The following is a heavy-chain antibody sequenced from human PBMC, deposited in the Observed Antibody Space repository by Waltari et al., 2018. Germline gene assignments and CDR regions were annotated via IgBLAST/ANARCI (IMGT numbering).Heavy chain of an antibody. CDR2: ISGSGGSK. CDR1: GFTFSSYA. V-gene: IGHV3-23*01. Sequence: EVQLLESGGGLVQPGGSLRLSCAASGFTFSSYAMSWVRQAPGKGLEGVSAISGSGGSKYYADSVKGRFTISRDNAKNSLYLQMNSLRAEDTAVYYCARGLGLSWYFDYWGQGTLVTVSS. CDR3: ARGLGLSWYFDY. J-gene: IGHJ4*02. D-gene: IGHD6-13*01.